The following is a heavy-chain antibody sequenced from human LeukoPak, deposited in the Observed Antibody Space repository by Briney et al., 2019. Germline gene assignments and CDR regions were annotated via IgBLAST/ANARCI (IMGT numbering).Heavy chain of an antibody. V-gene: IGHV1-18*01. CDR3: ARDQLRYFDWYPVDGSMVCWCDP. CDR2: ISAYNGNT. CDR1: GYTFTSYG. J-gene: IGHJ5*02. D-gene: IGHD3-9*01. Sequence: GASVKVSCKASGYTFTSYGIGWVRQAPGQGLEWMGWISAYNGNTSYAQKLQGRVTMTTDTSTSTAYMELRSLRSDDTAVYYCARDQLRYFDWYPVDGSMVCWCDPWGQGTLVTVSS.